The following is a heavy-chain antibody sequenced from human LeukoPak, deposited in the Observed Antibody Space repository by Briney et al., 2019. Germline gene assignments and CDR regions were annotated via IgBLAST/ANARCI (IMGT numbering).Heavy chain of an antibody. CDR1: GGYITSSSYY. D-gene: IGHD4-17*01. CDR3: TREYGFMTTVFHAFDN. CDR2: VYYSGNT. V-gene: IGHV4-39*07. Sequence: SETLSLTCTVSGGYITSSSYYWGWIRQPAGKGLAWIGSVYYSGNTYYNSSLKSRVTISVDTSKNQFSLKLSSVTAADTAIYYCTREYGFMTTVFHAFDNWGQGTMVTVSS. J-gene: IGHJ3*02.